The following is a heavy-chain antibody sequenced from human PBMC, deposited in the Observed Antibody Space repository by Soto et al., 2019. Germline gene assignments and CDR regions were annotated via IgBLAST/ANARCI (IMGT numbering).Heavy chain of an antibody. Sequence: SETLSLTCTVSGGSISSYYWSWIRQPPGKGLEWIGYIYYSGSTNYNPSLKSRVTISVDTSKNQFSLKLSSVTAADTAVYYCARGVTYYDFWSGYYFDYWGQGTLVTVSS. D-gene: IGHD3-3*01. V-gene: IGHV4-59*01. CDR3: ARGVTYYDFWSGYYFDY. J-gene: IGHJ4*02. CDR1: GGSISSYY. CDR2: IYYSGST.